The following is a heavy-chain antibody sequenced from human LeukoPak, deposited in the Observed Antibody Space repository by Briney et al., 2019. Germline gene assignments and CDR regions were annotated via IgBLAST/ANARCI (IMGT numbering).Heavy chain of an antibody. J-gene: IGHJ4*02. Sequence: GGSLRLSCAAPGFTFSGSAMHWVRQASGKGLEWVGRIRSKANNYATAYAASVKGRFTISRDDSKNTAYLQMNNLKTEDTAVYYCTRSSVDYWGQGTLVTVSS. CDR3: TRSSVDY. V-gene: IGHV3-73*01. CDR1: GFTFSGSA. CDR2: IRSKANNYAT.